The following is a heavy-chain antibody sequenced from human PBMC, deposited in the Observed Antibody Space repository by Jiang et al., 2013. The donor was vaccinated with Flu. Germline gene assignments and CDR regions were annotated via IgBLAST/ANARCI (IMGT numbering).Heavy chain of an antibody. Sequence: GTTDYAAPVKGRFTISRDDSKNTLYLQMSSLKTEDTAVYYCTTGPKYSSSSPDYWGQGTLVTVSS. V-gene: IGHV3-15*01. CDR2: GTT. J-gene: IGHJ4*02. CDR3: TTGPKYSSSSPDY. D-gene: IGHD6-6*01.